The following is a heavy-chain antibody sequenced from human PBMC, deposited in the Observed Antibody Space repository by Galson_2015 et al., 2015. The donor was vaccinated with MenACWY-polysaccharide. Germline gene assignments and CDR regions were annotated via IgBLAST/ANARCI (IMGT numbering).Heavy chain of an antibody. D-gene: IGHD4-17*01. CDR1: GGTFSSYA. Sequence: SVKVSCKASGGTFSSYAISWVRQAPGQGLEWMGGIIPIFGTANYAQKFQGRVTITADESTSTAYMELSSLRSEDTAVYYCARGAPDGDRYYYYYYGMDVWGQGTTVTVSS. CDR3: ARGAPDGDRYYYYYYGMDV. CDR2: IIPIFGTA. V-gene: IGHV1-69*13. J-gene: IGHJ6*02.